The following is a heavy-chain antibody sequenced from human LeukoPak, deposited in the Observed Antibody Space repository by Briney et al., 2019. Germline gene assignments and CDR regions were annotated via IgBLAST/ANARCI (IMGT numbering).Heavy chain of an antibody. D-gene: IGHD3-10*01. CDR2: INSDGSST. V-gene: IGHV3-74*01. J-gene: IGHJ5*02. CDR3: ARADRTYYYGSGSYNH. CDR1: GFTFSSYW. Sequence: GGSLRLSCAASGFTFSSYWMHWVRQAPGKGLVWVSRINSDGSSTSYADSMKGRFTISRDNAKNTLYLQMNSLRAEDTAVYYCARADRTYYYGSGSYNHWGQGTLVTVSS.